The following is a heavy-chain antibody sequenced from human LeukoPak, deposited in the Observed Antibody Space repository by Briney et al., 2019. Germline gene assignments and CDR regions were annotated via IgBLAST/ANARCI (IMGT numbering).Heavy chain of an antibody. CDR3: ARAPSESGGYYPEYFRH. D-gene: IGHD3-22*01. CDR1: GFTFSSYG. J-gene: IGHJ1*01. CDR2: IKSDGNT. V-gene: IGHV3-74*01. Sequence: PGRSLRLSCAASGFTFSSYGMHWVRQAPGKGLVWVSRIKSDGNTNYADSVKGRFTISRDNAKNTVSLQMNSLRAEDTGVYYCARAPSESGGYYPEYFRHWGQGTLVTVSS.